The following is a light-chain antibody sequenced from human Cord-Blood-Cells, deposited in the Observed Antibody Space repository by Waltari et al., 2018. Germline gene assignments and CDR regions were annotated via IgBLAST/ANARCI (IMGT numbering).Light chain of an antibody. V-gene: IGKV1-5*01. CDR3: QRYNSYSYP. Sequence: DIQKTQSHSTLSASVGDPVTNTCRASQSISRWLAWYQQKPVKAPKLLSYDASSLESGVPSRFSGSESGTVFTLTISSLQPYDFATYYCQRYNSYSYPLCHGTKLGIK. J-gene: IGKJ2*01. CDR1: QSISRW. CDR2: DAS.